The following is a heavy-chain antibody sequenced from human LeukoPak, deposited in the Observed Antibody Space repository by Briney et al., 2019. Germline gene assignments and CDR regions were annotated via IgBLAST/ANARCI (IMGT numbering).Heavy chain of an antibody. J-gene: IGHJ4*02. V-gene: IGHV3-23*01. CDR3: PRQSYAGGWSTFDY. CDR2: ISGGGLTT. Sequence: GGSLRLSCAASGITFSRYAMSWVRRAPGKGLEWVSTISGGGLTTYSADSAKGRFTISRANSKNTMFLQMNRLTAGDTAVYYCPRQSYAGGWSTFDYWGEGILVTVSS. D-gene: IGHD2-2*01. CDR1: GITFSRYA.